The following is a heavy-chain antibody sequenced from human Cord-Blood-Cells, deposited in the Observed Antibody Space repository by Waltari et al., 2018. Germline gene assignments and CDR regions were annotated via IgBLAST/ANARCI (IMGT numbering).Heavy chain of an antibody. CDR3: AREGLGYCSSTSCYALDY. V-gene: IGHV4-34*01. CDR1: GGSFSGYY. D-gene: IGHD2-2*01. Sequence: QVQLQQWGAGLLKPSETLSLTCAVYGGSFSGYYWSWLRQPPGKGLEWIGEINHSGSTNYNPSLKSRVTISVDTSKNQFSLKLSSVTAADTAVYDCAREGLGYCSSTSCYALDYWGQGTLVTVSS. J-gene: IGHJ4*02. CDR2: INHSGST.